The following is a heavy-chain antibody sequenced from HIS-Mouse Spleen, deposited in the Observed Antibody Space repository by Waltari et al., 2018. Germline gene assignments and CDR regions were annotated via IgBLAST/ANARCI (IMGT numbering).Heavy chain of an antibody. CDR2: IYYSGST. Sequence: QLQLQESGPGLVKPSETLSLTCPVSGGSISSSSYYWGWIRPPPGKGLGWIGRIYYSGSTYYNPSLKSRVTISVDTSKNQFSLKLSSVTAADTAVYYCAREIPYSSSWYDWYFDLWGRGTLVTVSS. V-gene: IGHV4-39*07. CDR1: GGSISSSSYY. J-gene: IGHJ2*01. CDR3: AREIPYSSSWYDWYFDL. D-gene: IGHD6-13*01.